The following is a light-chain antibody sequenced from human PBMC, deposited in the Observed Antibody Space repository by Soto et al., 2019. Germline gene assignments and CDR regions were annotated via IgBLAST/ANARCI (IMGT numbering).Light chain of an antibody. CDR1: QSVSSY. V-gene: IGKV3-11*01. J-gene: IGKJ5*01. Sequence: EIVMTQSPATLSVSPGERATLSWRCSQSVSSYLALYQQKPGQAPRFLIYDASNRATGIPDRFSGSGSGTDFTLTISSLEPEDFAVYYCQKRSDWPITFGQGTRLEIK. CDR3: QKRSDWPIT. CDR2: DAS.